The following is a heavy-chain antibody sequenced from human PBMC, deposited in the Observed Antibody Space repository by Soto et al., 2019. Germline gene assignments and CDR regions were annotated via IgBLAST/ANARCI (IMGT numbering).Heavy chain of an antibody. D-gene: IGHD3-9*01. CDR2: IYPGDSDA. J-gene: IGHJ4*02. CDR1: GYSFTDYW. Sequence: PGEFLKISCKSSGYSFTDYWIGWVRQMPGKGLEWMGIIYPGDSDARYSPSFQGQVTISVDTSINTAFLRWNSLTASDTAMYYCARQADYNILTGYFYYFDYWGQGSLVTVSS. V-gene: IGHV5-51*01. CDR3: ARQADYNILTGYFYYFDY.